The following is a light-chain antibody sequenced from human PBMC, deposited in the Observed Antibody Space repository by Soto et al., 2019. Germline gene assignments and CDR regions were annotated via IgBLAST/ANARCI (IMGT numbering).Light chain of an antibody. V-gene: IGLV1-40*01. Sequence: QSVLTQPPSVSGAPGQRVTISCPGSSSNIGAGYDVHWYQQLPGTAPKLLIYGNSNRPSGVPDRFSGSKSGTSASLAITGLQAEDEADYYCQSYDSSLRGSVFGGGTQLTVL. J-gene: IGLJ2*01. CDR2: GNS. CDR1: SSNIGAGYD. CDR3: QSYDSSLRGSV.